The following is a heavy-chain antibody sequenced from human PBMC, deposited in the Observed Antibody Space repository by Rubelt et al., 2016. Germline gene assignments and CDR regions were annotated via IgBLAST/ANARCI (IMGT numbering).Heavy chain of an antibody. CDR3: AKDWWTDTAMDY. CDR2: IGTAGDT. V-gene: IGHV3-13*01. CDR1: GFTFSSYD. D-gene: IGHD5-18*01. J-gene: IGHJ4*02. Sequence: EVQLVESGGGLVQPGGSLRLSCAASGFTFSSYDMHWVRQATGKGLEWVSAIGTAGDTYYPGSVKGRFTISRENAKNSLYLPMDSLRAEDTALYYCAKDWWTDTAMDYWGQGTLVTVSS.